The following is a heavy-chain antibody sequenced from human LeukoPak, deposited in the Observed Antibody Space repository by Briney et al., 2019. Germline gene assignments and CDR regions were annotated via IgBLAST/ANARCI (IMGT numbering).Heavy chain of an antibody. Sequence: PSQTLSLTCTVSGGSISSGSYYWSWIRPPAGKGVEWSGRIYSSGSTNYNPSLKSRVTISVDTSKNQFSLKLSSVTAADTAVYYCARESSYTDYYDSSGLNYWGQGTLVTVSS. CDR2: IYSSGST. V-gene: IGHV4-61*02. D-gene: IGHD3-22*01. J-gene: IGHJ4*02. CDR3: ARESSYTDYYDSSGLNY. CDR1: GGSISSGSYY.